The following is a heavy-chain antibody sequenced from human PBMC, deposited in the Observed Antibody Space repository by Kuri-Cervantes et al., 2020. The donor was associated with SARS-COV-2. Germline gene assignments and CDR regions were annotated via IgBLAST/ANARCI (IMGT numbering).Heavy chain of an antibody. D-gene: IGHD6-19*01. CDR3: ARDSSVAV. Sequence: SVKVSCKASGGTFSSYAISWVRQAPGQGLEWMGRIIPILGTANYAQRFQGRVTITADKSTSTAYMELSSLRSEDTAVYYCARDSSVAVWGQGTLVTVSS. V-gene: IGHV1-69*04. J-gene: IGHJ4*02. CDR2: IIPILGTA. CDR1: GGTFSSYA.